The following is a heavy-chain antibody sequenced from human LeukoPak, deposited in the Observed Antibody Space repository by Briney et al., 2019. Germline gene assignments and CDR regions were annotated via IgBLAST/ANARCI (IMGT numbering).Heavy chain of an antibody. CDR3: ARVERQWLLWYFGL. CDR2: IYYSGST. Sequence: SETLSLTCTVSGGSISSYYWSWIRQPPGKGLEWIGYIYYSGSTNYNPSLKSRVTISVDTSKNQFSLKLSSVTAADTAVYYCARVERQWLLWYFGLWGRGTLVTVSS. J-gene: IGHJ2*01. D-gene: IGHD6-19*01. V-gene: IGHV4-59*01. CDR1: GGSISSYY.